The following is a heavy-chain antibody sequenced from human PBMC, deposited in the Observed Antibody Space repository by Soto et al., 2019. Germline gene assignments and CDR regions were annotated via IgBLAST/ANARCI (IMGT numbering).Heavy chain of an antibody. CDR1: GFTFSSYA. Sequence: GSLRLSCAASGFTFSSYAMSWVRQAPGKGLEWVSGISGGGGSTHYADSVKGRFTISRDNSKNTLYLQMNSLRAEDTAVYYCAKDYLNFWRAWNVWGKGTTATFSS. CDR3: AKDYLNFWRAWNV. J-gene: IGHJ6*03. D-gene: IGHD3-3*02. CDR2: ISGGGGST. V-gene: IGHV3-23*01.